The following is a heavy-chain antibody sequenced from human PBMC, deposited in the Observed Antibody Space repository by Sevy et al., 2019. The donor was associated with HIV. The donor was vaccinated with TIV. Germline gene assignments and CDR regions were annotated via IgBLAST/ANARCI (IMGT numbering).Heavy chain of an antibody. V-gene: IGHV3-30-3*01. CDR3: ARVPCPGGSYYTAY. Sequence: GGSLRLSCAASGFTFSSYAMHWVRQAPGKGLEWVAVISYDGSNKYYADSVKGRFTISRDNSKNTLYLQMNSLRAEDTAVYYCARVPCPGGSYYTAYWGQGTLVTVSS. J-gene: IGHJ4*02. D-gene: IGHD1-26*01. CDR1: GFTFSSYA. CDR2: ISYDGSNK.